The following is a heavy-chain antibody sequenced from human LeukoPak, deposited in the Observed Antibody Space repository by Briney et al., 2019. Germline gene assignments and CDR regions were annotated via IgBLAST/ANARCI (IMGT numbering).Heavy chain of an antibody. V-gene: IGHV1-46*01. CDR2: INPSGGST. J-gene: IGHJ4*02. Sequence: ASVKVSCKASGGTFSSYAISWVRQAPGQGLEWMGIINPSGGSTSYAQKFQGRVTMTRDTSTSTVYMELSSLRSEDTAVYYCARGGSVSEWYYFDYWGQGTLVTVSS. CDR1: GGTFSSYA. D-gene: IGHD2-8*01. CDR3: ARGGSVSEWYYFDY.